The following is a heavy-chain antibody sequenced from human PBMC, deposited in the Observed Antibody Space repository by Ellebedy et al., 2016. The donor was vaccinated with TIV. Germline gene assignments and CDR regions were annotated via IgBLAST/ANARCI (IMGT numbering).Heavy chain of an antibody. J-gene: IGHJ1*01. D-gene: IGHD2-21*01. Sequence: AASVKVSCKASGYTFTGYYVHWVRQAPGQGLEWMGWINPNSGGTDYAQKFQGRVTLTRDTSIYTAYMELNRLGSDDTAVYYFASEYCGDSACYLKYFHYWGQGTLVTVSS. V-gene: IGHV1-2*02. CDR3: ASEYCGDSACYLKYFHY. CDR2: INPNSGGT. CDR1: GYTFTGYY.